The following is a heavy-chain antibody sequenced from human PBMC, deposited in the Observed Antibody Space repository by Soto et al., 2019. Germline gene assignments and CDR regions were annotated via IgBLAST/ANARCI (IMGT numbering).Heavy chain of an antibody. J-gene: IGHJ4*02. CDR1: GGSISSSSYY. D-gene: IGHD2-15*01. V-gene: IGHV4-31*03. Sequence: PSETLSLTCTVSGGSISSSSYYWGWIRQPPGKGLEWIGYIYYSGSTYYNPSLKSRVTISVDTSKNQFSLKLSSVTAADTAVYYCASETLGYCSGGSCPTNFDYWGQGTLVTVSS. CDR3: ASETLGYCSGGSCPTNFDY. CDR2: IYYSGST.